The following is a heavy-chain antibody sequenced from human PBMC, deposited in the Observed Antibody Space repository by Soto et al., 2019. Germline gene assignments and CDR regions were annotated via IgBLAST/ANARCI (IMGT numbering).Heavy chain of an antibody. CDR2: IYWDDDE. J-gene: IGHJ4*02. D-gene: IGHD3-22*01. V-gene: IGHV2-5*02. CDR3: VHSYCDSSSYYLFFDY. CDR1: GFSLSTYGVG. Sequence: QITLKESGPTLVKPTQTLTLTCTFSGFSLSTYGVGVAWIRQPPGKAPEWLALIYWDDDERYSPSLRSRLTITKDTPKNQVVLTMTNMDPVDTATYYCVHSYCDSSSYYLFFDYWGQGALVTVSS.